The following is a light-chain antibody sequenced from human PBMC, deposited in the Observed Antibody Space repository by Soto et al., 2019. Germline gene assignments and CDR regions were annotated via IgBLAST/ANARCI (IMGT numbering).Light chain of an antibody. CDR3: QQHTISMYT. J-gene: IGKJ5*01. Sequence: EIVRTQSPATLSVSPGVSGTLPCRASQSVSSYLAWYQQKPGQAPRLLIYDASNRATGIPARFSGSGSGTDFTLTISSLEPEDSAVYYCQQHTISMYTFGQGTRLEIK. V-gene: IGKV3-11*01. CDR1: QSVSSY. CDR2: DAS.